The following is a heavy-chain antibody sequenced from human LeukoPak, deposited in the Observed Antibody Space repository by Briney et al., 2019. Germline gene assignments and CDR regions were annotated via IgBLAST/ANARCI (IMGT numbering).Heavy chain of an antibody. Sequence: SLSLSCAASGFTFSSYGMHWVRQAPGKGLEWVAVIWYDGSNKYYADSVKGRFTISRDNSKNTLYLQMNSLRAEDTAVYYCARESDAYGMDVWGQGTTVTVSS. J-gene: IGHJ6*02. CDR3: ARESDAYGMDV. CDR2: IWYDGSNK. V-gene: IGHV3-33*01. CDR1: GFTFSSYG.